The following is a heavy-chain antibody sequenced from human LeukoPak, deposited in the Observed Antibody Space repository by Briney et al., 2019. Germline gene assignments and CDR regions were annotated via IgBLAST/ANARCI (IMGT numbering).Heavy chain of an antibody. V-gene: IGHV3-7*04. CDR1: GFTFSSYS. CDR2: IKQDGSEK. Sequence: PGGSLRLSCAASGFTFSSYSMNWVRQAPGKGLEWVANIKQDGSEKYYVDSVKGRFNISRDNAKNSLYLQMNSLRDEDTAVYYCARGQTWIQLWPRGQGTLVTVSS. CDR3: ARGQTWIQLWP. J-gene: IGHJ5*02. D-gene: IGHD5-18*01.